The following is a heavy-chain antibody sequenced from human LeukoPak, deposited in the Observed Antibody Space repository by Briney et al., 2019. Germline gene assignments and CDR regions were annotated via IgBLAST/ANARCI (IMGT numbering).Heavy chain of an antibody. J-gene: IGHJ6*03. CDR1: GDSISSYY. D-gene: IGHD6-19*01. Sequence: SETLSLTCTVSGDSISSYYWSWIRQPPGRGVEWFGYIYYSGSTDYNTSLKSRVTISVDTSKNQLSLKLSSVTAAGAAVYYCAREGSGWGGGYYYMDVWGKGTTVTVSS. CDR3: AREGSGWGGGYYYMDV. CDR2: IYYSGST. V-gene: IGHV4-59*01.